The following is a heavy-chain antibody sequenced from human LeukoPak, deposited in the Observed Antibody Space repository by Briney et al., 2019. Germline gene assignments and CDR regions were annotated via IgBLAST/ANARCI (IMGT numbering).Heavy chain of an antibody. CDR1: GFTFRRYW. CDR2: IKEDGSEK. CDR3: ARDSGSGGYLYDWFDP. Sequence: GGSLRLSCAASGFTFRRYWMSWVRQAPGKGLEWVANIKEDGSEKHYVDSVKGRFTISRDNAKNSLYLQMNSLRAEDTAVYYCARDSGSGGYLYDWFDPWGQGTLVTVSS. D-gene: IGHD3-10*01. J-gene: IGHJ5*02. V-gene: IGHV3-7*04.